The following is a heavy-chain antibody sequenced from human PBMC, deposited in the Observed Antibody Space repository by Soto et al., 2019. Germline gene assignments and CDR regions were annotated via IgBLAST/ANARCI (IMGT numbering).Heavy chain of an antibody. CDR1: GYTFTSYA. D-gene: IGHD4-17*01. J-gene: IGHJ6*02. CDR3: ARTVGYYYGMDV. CDR2: INAGNGNT. Sequence: ASVKVSCKACGYTFTSYAMHWVRQAPGQRLEWMGWINAGNGNTKYSQKFQGRVTITRDTSASTAYMELSSLRSEDTAVYYCARTVGYYYGMDVWGQGTTVTVSS. V-gene: IGHV1-3*01.